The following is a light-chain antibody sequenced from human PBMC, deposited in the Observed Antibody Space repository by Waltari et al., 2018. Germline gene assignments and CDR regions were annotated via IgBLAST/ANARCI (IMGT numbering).Light chain of an antibody. Sequence: EVVLTPFQGPLSLSPGERATLFCRASQSASTFLAWYQQKVGQAPRLLIDGASSRATGIPDRFSGSGSGTDFSLTISRLEPEDFAVYYCQNHERLPATFGQGTKVEIK. J-gene: IGKJ1*01. CDR1: QSASTF. CDR2: GAS. CDR3: QNHERLPAT. V-gene: IGKV3-20*01.